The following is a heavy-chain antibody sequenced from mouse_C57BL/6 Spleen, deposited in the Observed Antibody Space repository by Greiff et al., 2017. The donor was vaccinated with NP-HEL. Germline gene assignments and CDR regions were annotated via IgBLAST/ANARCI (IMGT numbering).Heavy chain of an antibody. D-gene: IGHD1-1*01. CDR2: IYPGDGDT. CDR3: ARRGENYGSSYWYFDV. V-gene: IGHV1-82*01. CDR1: GYAFSSSW. Sequence: VQLQQSGPELVKPGASVKISCKASGYAFSSSWMNWVKQRPGKGLEWIGRIYPGDGDTNYNGKFKGKATLTADKSSSTAYMQLSSLTSEDSAVYFCARRGENYGSSYWYFDVWGTGTTVTVSS. J-gene: IGHJ1*03.